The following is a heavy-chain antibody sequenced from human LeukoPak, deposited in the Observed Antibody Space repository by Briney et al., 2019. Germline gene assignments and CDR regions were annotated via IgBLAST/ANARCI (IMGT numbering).Heavy chain of an antibody. CDR2: TYYRSKWYN. D-gene: IGHD6-13*01. J-gene: IGHJ4*02. CDR3: ARKGGIAAAGIFYFDY. Sequence: SQTLSLTCAISGDSVSSNSAAWNWIRQSPSRGLEWLGRTYYRSKWYNDYAVSVKSRITINPDTSKNQFSLQLNSVTPEDTAVYYCARKGGIAAAGIFYFDYWGQGTLVTVSS. V-gene: IGHV6-1*01. CDR1: GDSVSSNSAA.